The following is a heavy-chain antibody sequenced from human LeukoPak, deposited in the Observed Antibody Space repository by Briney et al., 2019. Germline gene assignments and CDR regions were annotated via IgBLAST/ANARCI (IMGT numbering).Heavy chain of an antibody. D-gene: IGHD3-10*01. V-gene: IGHV1-18*01. J-gene: IGHJ5*02. CDR2: ISGYTGNT. CDR1: GYTFSSYG. CDR3: ARSSWFGGRSEWRWFDP. Sequence: ASVKVSCKASGYTFSSYGISWVRQAPGQGLEWMGWISGYTGNTNYAQNLQGRVTMTTDTSMSTAYMELRSLRSDDTALYYCARSSWFGGRSEWRWFDPWGQGTLVTVSS.